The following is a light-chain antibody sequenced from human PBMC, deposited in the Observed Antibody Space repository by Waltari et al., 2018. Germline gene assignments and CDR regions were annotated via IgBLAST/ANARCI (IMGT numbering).Light chain of an antibody. CDR2: RNT. J-gene: IGLJ2*01. CDR3: AAWDDSLSGSV. CDR1: SSNVGRNY. Sequence: QSVLTQPPSASGTPGQRVTIPCSGSSSNVGRNYLSWYPQPPGAAPKLLILRNTQRPSGVPDRFSGSKSGTSASLGISGLRSDDEADYYCAAWDDSLSGSVFGGGTKVTVL. V-gene: IGLV1-47*01.